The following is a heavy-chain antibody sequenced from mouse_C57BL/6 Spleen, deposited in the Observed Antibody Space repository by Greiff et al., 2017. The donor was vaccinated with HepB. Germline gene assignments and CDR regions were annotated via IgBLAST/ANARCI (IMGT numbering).Heavy chain of an antibody. J-gene: IGHJ3*01. D-gene: IGHD1-1*01. CDR2: VYPYNCGT. CDR1: GFTFTDYY. Sequence: EVQLQQSGPVLVKPGPSVKISCKASGFTFTDYYMHWVKQSHGKSLEWIGLVYPYNCGTSYNQKFKGKATLTVATSSSPAYMELTSLTSGDSAVYYCASYGGSWFAYWGQGTLVTVSA. CDR3: ASYGGSWFAY. V-gene: IGHV1-36*01.